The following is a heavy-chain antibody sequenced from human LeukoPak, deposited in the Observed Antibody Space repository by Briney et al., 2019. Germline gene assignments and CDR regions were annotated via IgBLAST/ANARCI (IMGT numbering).Heavy chain of an antibody. CDR2: ISSSSSYI. CDR1: GFTLSSYN. Sequence: GGSLRLSCAASGFTLSSYNMNWVRQAPGKGLEWVSSISSSSSYIYYADSVKGRFTISRDNAKNTLFLQMNSLRAEDTAVYYCTRDLVYGSGSSDYWGQGTLVTVSS. V-gene: IGHV3-21*01. CDR3: TRDLVYGSGSSDY. D-gene: IGHD3-10*01. J-gene: IGHJ4*02.